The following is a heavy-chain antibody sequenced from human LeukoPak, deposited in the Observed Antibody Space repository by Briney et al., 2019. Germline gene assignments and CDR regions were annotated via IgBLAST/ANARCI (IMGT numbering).Heavy chain of an antibody. Sequence: SETLSLTCTVSGGSISSSSYYWGWIRQPPGKGLESFGSIYYSRSTYYNPSLKSRVTISVDTSKNQFSLKLSSVTAADTAVYYCARHLYGDYSYYFDYWGQGTLVTVSS. CDR1: GGSISSSSYY. CDR3: ARHLYGDYSYYFDY. CDR2: IYYSRST. V-gene: IGHV4-39*01. J-gene: IGHJ4*02. D-gene: IGHD4-17*01.